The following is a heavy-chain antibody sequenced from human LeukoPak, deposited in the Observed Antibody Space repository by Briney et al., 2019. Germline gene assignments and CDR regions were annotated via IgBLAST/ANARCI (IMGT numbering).Heavy chain of an antibody. CDR3: ARPSSSPNYYYYYYIDV. CDR2: IYPGDSDT. Sequence: GESLKISCKGSGYSFTNYWIGWVRQMPGKGLEWIGIIYPGDSDTRYSPSFQGQVTISADKSISTAYLQWSSLKAADTAMYYCARPSSSPNYYYYYYIDVGGKETTVTVSS. D-gene: IGHD6-6*01. CDR1: GYSFTNYW. V-gene: IGHV5-51*01. J-gene: IGHJ6*03.